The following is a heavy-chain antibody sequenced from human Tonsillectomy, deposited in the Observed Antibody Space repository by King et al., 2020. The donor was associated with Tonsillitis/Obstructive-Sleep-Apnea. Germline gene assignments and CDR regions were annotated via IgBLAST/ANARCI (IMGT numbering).Heavy chain of an antibody. D-gene: IGHD3-9*01. CDR1: GFTFSSYG. V-gene: IGHV3-33*01. CDR3: ARDHYDILTGYSGGIDAFDI. CDR2: IWYDGSNK. Sequence: VQLVESGGGVVQPGRSLRLSCAASGFTFSSYGMHWVRQAPGKGLEWVAVIWYDGSNKYYADSVKGRFTISIDNSKNTLYLQMNSRGAEDTAVYYCARDHYDILTGYSGGIDAFDIWGQGTMVTVSS. J-gene: IGHJ3*02.